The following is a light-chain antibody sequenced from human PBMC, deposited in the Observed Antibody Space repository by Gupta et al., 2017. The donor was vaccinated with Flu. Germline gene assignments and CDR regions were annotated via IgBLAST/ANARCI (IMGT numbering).Light chain of an antibody. CDR3: NSRDSSGNYCYV. J-gene: IGLJ1*01. V-gene: IGLV3-19*01. CDR1: SLRSYY. Sequence: SSELPQDPAVSVALGQTVRFTCQGDSLRSYYASWYQQKPGQAPVLVIYGKNNRPSGIPDRFSGSSSGNTASLTITGAQAEDEADYYCNSRDSSGNYCYVFGTGTKFTVL. CDR2: GKN.